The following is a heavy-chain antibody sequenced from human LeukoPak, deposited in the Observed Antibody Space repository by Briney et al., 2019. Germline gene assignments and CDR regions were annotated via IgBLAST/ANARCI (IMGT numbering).Heavy chain of an antibody. J-gene: IGHJ4*02. D-gene: IGHD1-26*01. V-gene: IGHV4-59*08. CDR2: IYYSGST. CDR3: ARQDSGSYFSRSKSYYFDY. CDR1: GGSISSYY. Sequence: PSETLSLTCTVSGGSISSYYWSWIRQPPGKGLEWIGYIYYSGSTNYNPSLKSRVTISVDTSKNQFPLKLTSVTAADTAVYYCARQDSGSYFSRSKSYYFDYWGQGTLVTVSS.